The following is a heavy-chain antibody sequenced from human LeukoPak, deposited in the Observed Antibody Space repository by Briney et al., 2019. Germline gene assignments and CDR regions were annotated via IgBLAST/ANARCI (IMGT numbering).Heavy chain of an antibody. Sequence: GGSLRLSCAASGFTFSSYAMSWVRQAPGKGLEWVSAISGSRTYYADSVKGRFTISRDNSKNTLSLQMNSLRAEDTAVYYCARRGGKWDVNWFDPWGPGTLVTVSS. V-gene: IGHV3-23*01. D-gene: IGHD1-26*01. CDR3: ARRGGKWDVNWFDP. CDR1: GFTFSSYA. CDR2: ISGSRT. J-gene: IGHJ5*02.